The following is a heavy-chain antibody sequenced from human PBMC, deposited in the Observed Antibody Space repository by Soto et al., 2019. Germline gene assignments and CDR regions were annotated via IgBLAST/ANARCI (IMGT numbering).Heavy chain of an antibody. CDR1: GGSISSGDYY. CDR2: IYYSGSP. CDR3: AKGDRDGMDV. V-gene: IGHV4-30-4*01. J-gene: IGHJ6*02. Sequence: PSVPLSLTCTVSGGSISSGDYYRSWIRQPPGKGLEWIEYIYYSGSPYYNPSLKSRVTISVDTSKNQFSLKLSSVTAADTAVYYCAKGDRDGMDVWGQGTTVTVS.